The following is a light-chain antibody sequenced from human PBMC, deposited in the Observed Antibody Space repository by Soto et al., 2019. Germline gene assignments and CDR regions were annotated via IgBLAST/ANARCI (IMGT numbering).Light chain of an antibody. V-gene: IGKV1-5*01. CDR3: QQYKIYSQT. Sequence: DIQMTQSPSTLSGSVGDRVTITCRASQTISSWLAWYQQKPGRAPKLLIYDASTLESGVPSRFSGSGSGTEFTLTISSLQPDDFATYYCQQYKIYSQTFGQGTKVDIK. J-gene: IGKJ1*01. CDR2: DAS. CDR1: QTISSW.